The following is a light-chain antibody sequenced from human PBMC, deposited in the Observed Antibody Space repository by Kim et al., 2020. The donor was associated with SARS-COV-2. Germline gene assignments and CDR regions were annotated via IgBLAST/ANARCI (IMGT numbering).Light chain of an antibody. CDR3: QSFHISLNNVI. CDR1: SSDIGAGYD. V-gene: IGLV1-40*01. CDR2: GDN. Sequence: QRVTISCAGSSSDIGAGYDVSWYQVIPGTAPQLLIFGDNNRPAGVPDRFSGSKSGTSASLPVTGLQAEDEAHYYCQSFHISLNNVIFGGGTQLTVL. J-gene: IGLJ2*01.